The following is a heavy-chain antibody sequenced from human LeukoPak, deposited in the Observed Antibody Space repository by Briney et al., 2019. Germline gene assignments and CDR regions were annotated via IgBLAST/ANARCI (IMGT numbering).Heavy chain of an antibody. CDR2: INHSGST. J-gene: IGHJ5*02. CDR1: GGSFSGYY. V-gene: IGHV4-34*01. D-gene: IGHD3-10*01. Sequence: SETLSLTCAVYGGSFSGYYWSWIRQPPGKGLEWIGEINHSGSTNYNPSLKSRVTISVDTSKNQFSLKLSSVTAADTAVYYCARVWSPGTTMVRGVIRGYWFDPWGQGTLVTVSS. CDR3: ARVWSPGTTMVRGVIRGYWFDP.